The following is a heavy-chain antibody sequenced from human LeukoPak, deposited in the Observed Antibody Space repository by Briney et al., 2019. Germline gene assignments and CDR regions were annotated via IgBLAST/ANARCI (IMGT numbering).Heavy chain of an antibody. CDR3: ARPYGSGSYHFDY. CDR2: INPSGGST. CDR1: GYTFTSYY. V-gene: IGHV1-46*01. D-gene: IGHD3-10*01. Sequence: ASVKVSCKASGYTFTSYYMHWVRQAPGQGLEWMGIINPSGGSTSYAQKFQGRVTITRDTSASTAYMELSSLRSEDTAVYYCARPYGSGSYHFDYWGQGTLVTVSS. J-gene: IGHJ4*02.